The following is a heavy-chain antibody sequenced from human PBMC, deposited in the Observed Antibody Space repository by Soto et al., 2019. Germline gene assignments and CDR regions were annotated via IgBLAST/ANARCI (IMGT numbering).Heavy chain of an antibody. V-gene: IGHV3-23*01. J-gene: IGHJ4*02. D-gene: IGHD1-1*01. CDR2: ISGTGYNT. Sequence: VQVLESGGDLVQPGGSLRLSCAASGFTFTGYSMSWVRQAPGKGLEWVSGISGTGYNTYYADTVQGRFTISRDNSKNTLYLQMDSLRAEDTALYYCARSLGDHWDEYYFDYWGQGTLVTASS. CDR3: ARSLGDHWDEYYFDY. CDR1: GFTFTGYS.